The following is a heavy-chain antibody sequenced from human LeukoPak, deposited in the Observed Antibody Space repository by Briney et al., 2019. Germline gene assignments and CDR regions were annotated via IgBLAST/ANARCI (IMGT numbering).Heavy chain of an antibody. J-gene: IGHJ4*02. V-gene: IGHV1-69*13. CDR1: GGTFSSYA. Sequence: ASVKVSCKASGGTFSSYAISWVRQAPGQGLEWMGGIIPIFGTANYAQKFQGRVTITADESTSTAYMELRSLRSDDTAVYYCARDGQEYDTGFFDYWGQGTLVTVSS. D-gene: IGHD1-1*01. CDR2: IIPIFGTA. CDR3: ARDGQEYDTGFFDY.